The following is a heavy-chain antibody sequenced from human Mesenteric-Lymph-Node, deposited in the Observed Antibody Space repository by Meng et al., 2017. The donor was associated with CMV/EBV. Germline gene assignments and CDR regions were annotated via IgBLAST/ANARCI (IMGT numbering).Heavy chain of an antibody. Sequence: GESLKISCTVSGFIFSTYGVHWVRQAPGKGLEWVSVISYDGNNKYYADSVKGRFTISRDNSKNTVYLQMNSLRAEDTAVYYCARDRRYCSSTSCYRRESYYYYGMDVWGQGTTVTVSS. V-gene: IGHV3-30*03. CDR2: ISYDGNNK. CDR3: ARDRRYCSSTSCYRRESYYYYGMDV. J-gene: IGHJ6*02. CDR1: GFIFSTYG. D-gene: IGHD2-2*02.